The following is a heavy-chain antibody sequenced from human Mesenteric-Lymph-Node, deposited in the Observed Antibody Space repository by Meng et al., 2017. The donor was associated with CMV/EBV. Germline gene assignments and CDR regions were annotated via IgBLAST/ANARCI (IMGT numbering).Heavy chain of an antibody. J-gene: IGHJ4*02. V-gene: IGHV3-53*01. CDR3: ATITKYYYGLRSPGEIDY. D-gene: IGHD3-10*01. CDR1: GFPVSTNY. CDR2: IYTDDST. Sequence: GGSLRLSCTASGFPVSTNYMSWVRQAPGKGLEWVSVIYTDDSTKYADSVKGRFTISRDISKTTVFLQMNSLRAEDTAVYYCATITKYYYGLRSPGEIDYWGQGTLVTVSS.